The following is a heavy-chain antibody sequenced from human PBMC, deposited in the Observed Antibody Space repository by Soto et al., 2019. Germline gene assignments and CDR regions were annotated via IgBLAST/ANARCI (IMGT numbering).Heavy chain of an antibody. V-gene: IGHV4-59*01. CDR2: IPYSGTT. D-gene: IGHD3-10*02. Sequence: SETLSLTCTPSGNSLRGVYLRWIRQPPGKRLDWLANIPYSGTTTYHPSLKSRATISLDTSNNQLSLKMTSVTAADTAMYYCAKGFNYYGRGTLKLDSWCLGTLVT. J-gene: IGHJ4*02. CDR1: GNSLRGVY. CDR3: AKGFNYYGRGTLKLDS.